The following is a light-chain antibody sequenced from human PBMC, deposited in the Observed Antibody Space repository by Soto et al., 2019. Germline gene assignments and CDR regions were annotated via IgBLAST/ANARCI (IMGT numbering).Light chain of an antibody. Sequence: EIVLTQSPATLSLSPGERATLSCRASQTVSSSYLAWFQQIPGQAPRLLIYGASSRATGIPDRFSGSGSGTDFSLTSSRLEPEDFAMYYCQQYGNSPWTFGQGTRVEI. CDR3: QQYGNSPWT. CDR2: GAS. V-gene: IGKV3-20*01. J-gene: IGKJ1*01. CDR1: QTVSSSY.